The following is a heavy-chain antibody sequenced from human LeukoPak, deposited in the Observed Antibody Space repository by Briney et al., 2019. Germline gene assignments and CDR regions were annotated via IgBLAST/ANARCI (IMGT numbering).Heavy chain of an antibody. J-gene: IGHJ3*02. D-gene: IGHD6-13*01. Sequence: GIISPSGGSTSYAQKFQGRVTMTRDTSTSTVYMELSSLRSEDTAVYYCARGRQLGLDAFDIWGQGTMVTVSS. CDR2: ISPSGGST. V-gene: IGHV1-46*01. CDR3: ARGRQLGLDAFDI.